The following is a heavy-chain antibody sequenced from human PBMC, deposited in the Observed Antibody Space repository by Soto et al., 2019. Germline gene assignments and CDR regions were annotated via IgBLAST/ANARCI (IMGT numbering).Heavy chain of an antibody. CDR1: GYAFTTYG. CDR3: ARGRYGDY. CDR2: ISAHKGNT. Sequence: QVHLVQSGAEVKKPGASVKVSCQGSGYAFTTYGTTWVRQAPGQGLEWMGWISAHKGNTNYAQKLQGRVTVTRDTSTSTAYMELRSLRYDDTAVYYCARGRYGDYWGQGALVTVSS. V-gene: IGHV1-18*01. D-gene: IGHD1-1*01. J-gene: IGHJ4*02.